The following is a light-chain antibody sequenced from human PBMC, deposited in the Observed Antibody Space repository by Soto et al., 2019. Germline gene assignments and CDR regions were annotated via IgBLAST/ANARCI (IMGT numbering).Light chain of an antibody. CDR3: QQYGSSPLVT. J-gene: IGKJ3*01. CDR2: GAS. Sequence: EIVLTQSPGTLSLSPGERATLSCRASQSVSSSYLAWYQQKPGHAPRLLIYGASGRAPGIPDRFSGSWSGTDFTLTISRLEPEDFAVYYCQQYGSSPLVTFGPGTKVDIK. V-gene: IGKV3-20*01. CDR1: QSVSSSY.